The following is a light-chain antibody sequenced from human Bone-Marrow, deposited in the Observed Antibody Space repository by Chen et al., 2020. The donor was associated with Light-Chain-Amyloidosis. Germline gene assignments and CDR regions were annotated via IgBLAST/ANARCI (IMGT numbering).Light chain of an antibody. CDR1: NIGSTS. CDR2: DDS. J-gene: IGLJ3*02. V-gene: IGLV3-21*02. CDR3: QVWDRSSDRPV. Sequence: SYVLTQPSSVSVAPGQTATLACGGTNIGSTSVHWYQQTPGQAPLLVVYDDSDRPSGIPERLSGSNSGNTATLTISRVEAGDEADYYCQVWDRSSDRPVFGGGTKLTVI.